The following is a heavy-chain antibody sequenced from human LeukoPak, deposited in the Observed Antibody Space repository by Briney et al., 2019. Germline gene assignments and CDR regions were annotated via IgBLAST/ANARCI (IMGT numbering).Heavy chain of an antibody. V-gene: IGHV3-7*05. CDR2: IKEDGSEE. CDR3: ARDPYSMTWSYGMDV. Sequence: GGSLRLSCAASGFTVSTNYMSWVRQAPGRGLEWVANIKEDGSEEVYVDSVRGRFTISRDNAKNSLFLQIHTLRAEDAGVYYCARDPYSMTWSYGMDVWGQGTTVTVSS. CDR1: GFTVSTNY. J-gene: IGHJ6*02. D-gene: IGHD6-13*01.